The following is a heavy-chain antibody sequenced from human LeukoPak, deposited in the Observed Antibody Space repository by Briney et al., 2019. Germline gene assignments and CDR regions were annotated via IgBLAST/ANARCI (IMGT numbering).Heavy chain of an antibody. V-gene: IGHV3-9*01. CDR1: GFTFDDYA. J-gene: IGHJ4*02. D-gene: IGHD2-2*01. CDR2: ISWNSGSI. CDR3: AKDIGVVPAAIDY. Sequence: PGGSLRLSCAASGFTFDDYAVHWVRQAPGKGLEWVSGISWNSGSIGYADSVKGRFTISRDNAKNSLYLQMNSLRAEDTALFYCAKDIGVVPAAIDYWGQGTLVTVSS.